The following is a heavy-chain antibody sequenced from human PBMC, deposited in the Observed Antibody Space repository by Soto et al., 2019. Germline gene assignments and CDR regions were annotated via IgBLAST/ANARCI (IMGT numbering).Heavy chain of an antibody. D-gene: IGHD2-2*02. CDR1: GGSFSGYY. V-gene: IGHV4-34*01. CDR3: ARARAARPKGTYHFDY. Sequence: QVQLQQWGAGLLKPSETLSLTCAVYGGSFSGYYWSWIRQPPGKGLEWIGEINHSGSTNYNPSLKSRVTISVDTSKNQVSPKLSSVTAADTAVYYCARARAARPKGTYHFDYWGQGTLVTVAS. CDR2: INHSGST. J-gene: IGHJ4*02.